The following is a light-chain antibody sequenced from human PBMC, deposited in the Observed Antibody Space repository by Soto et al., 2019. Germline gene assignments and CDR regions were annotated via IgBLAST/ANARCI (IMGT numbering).Light chain of an antibody. Sequence: QSVLTQSPSVSAAPGQKVTISCSGSSSNIGNNYVSWYQQLPGTAPKLLIYDNNKRPSGIPDRFSGSKSGTSGTLEITGLQTGDEADYYCATRDGSLPGEVFGGGTKVTVL. V-gene: IGLV1-51*01. CDR2: DNN. J-gene: IGLJ2*01. CDR1: SSNIGNNY. CDR3: ATRDGSLPGEV.